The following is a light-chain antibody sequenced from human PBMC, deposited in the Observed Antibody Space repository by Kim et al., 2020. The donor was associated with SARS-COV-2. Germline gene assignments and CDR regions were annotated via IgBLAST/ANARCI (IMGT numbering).Light chain of an antibody. J-gene: IGLJ3*02. CDR2: EDN. V-gene: IGLV3-1*01. Sequence: SYELTQPPSVSVSPGQTASITCSGDKLGDKYVCWYQQKPGQSPVRVMYEDNRRPSGIPERFLGSKSGNTATLTISGTQAVDEADYYCQTWDSTTGVFGGGTQLTVL. CDR1: KLGDKY. CDR3: QTWDSTTGV.